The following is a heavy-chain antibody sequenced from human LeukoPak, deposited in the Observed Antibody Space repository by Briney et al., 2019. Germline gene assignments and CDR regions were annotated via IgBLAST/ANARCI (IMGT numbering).Heavy chain of an antibody. Sequence: SETLSLTCTVSGGSISSYYWSWIRQPPGKGLEWIGYIYYSGSTNYNPSLKSRVTISVDTSKNQFSLKLSSVTAADTAVYYCARLRIAARTYYYYYMDVWGKGTTVTVSS. CDR1: GGSISSYY. CDR3: ARLRIAARTYYYYYMDV. V-gene: IGHV4-59*08. CDR2: IYYSGST. J-gene: IGHJ6*03. D-gene: IGHD6-6*01.